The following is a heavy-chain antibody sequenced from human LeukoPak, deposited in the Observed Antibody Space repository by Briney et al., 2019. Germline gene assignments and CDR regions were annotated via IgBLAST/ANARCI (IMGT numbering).Heavy chain of an antibody. V-gene: IGHV3-20*04. D-gene: IGHD5-12*01. CDR1: GFTFDDYG. J-gene: IGHJ4*02. Sequence: TGGSLRLSCAASGFTFDDYGMSWVRQAPGKGLEWVSGINWNGGSTGYADSVKGRFTISRDNAKNSLYLQMNSLRAEDTAVYFCASFQWLRYFDFWGQGTLVTVSS. CDR3: ASFQWLRYFDF. CDR2: INWNGGST.